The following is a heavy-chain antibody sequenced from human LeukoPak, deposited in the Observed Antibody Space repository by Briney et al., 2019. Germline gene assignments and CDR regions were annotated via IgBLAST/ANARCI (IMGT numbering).Heavy chain of an antibody. D-gene: IGHD6-13*01. J-gene: IGHJ5*02. V-gene: IGHV1-18*01. CDR2: ISAYNGNT. CDR3: ARGRSSSWSRYNWFDP. Sequence: ASVKVSCKASGYTFTGYGISWVRQAPGQGLEWMGWISAYNGNTNYAQNLQGRVTMTTDTSTSTAYMELRSLRSDDTAVYYCARGRSSSWSRYNWFDPWGQGTLVTVSS. CDR1: GYTFTGYG.